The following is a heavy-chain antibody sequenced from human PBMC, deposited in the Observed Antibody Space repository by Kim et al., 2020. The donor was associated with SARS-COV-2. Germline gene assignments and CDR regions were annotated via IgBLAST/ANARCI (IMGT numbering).Heavy chain of an antibody. CDR2: INTTSRII. D-gene: IGHD4-17*01. Sequence: GGSLRLSCAASGFTFSTYNMIWVRQAPGKGLEWVSYINTTSRIIHYADSVRGRFTISRDNAKNVLYLQMNSLRAEDTVVYYCTDADYGFNADLDFWGQGT. V-gene: IGHV3-48*04. J-gene: IGHJ4*02. CDR3: TDADYGFNADLDF. CDR1: GFTFSTYN.